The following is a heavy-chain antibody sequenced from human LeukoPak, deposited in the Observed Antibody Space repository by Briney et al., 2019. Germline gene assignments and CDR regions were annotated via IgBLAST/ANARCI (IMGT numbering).Heavy chain of an antibody. V-gene: IGHV7-4-1*02. D-gene: IGHD6-13*01. CDR2: INTNTGNP. Sequence: ASVKVSCKASGYTFTSYAMNWVRQAPGQGLEWMGWINTNTGNPTYAQGFTGRFVFSLDTSVSTAYLQISSLKAEGTAVYYCARDFSSSNWYRDDTFDIWGQGTMVTVSS. CDR3: ARDFSSSNWYRDDTFDI. CDR1: GYTFTSYA. J-gene: IGHJ3*02.